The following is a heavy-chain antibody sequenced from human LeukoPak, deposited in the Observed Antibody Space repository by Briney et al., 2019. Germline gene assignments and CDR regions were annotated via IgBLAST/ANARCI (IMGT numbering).Heavy chain of an antibody. D-gene: IGHD2-8*01. CDR3: ALDLMGAAWSLDY. CDR2: VSDSGSSA. V-gene: IGHV3-23*01. CDR1: AFTFRNYG. J-gene: IGHJ4*02. Sequence: GGSLRLSCAASAFTFRNYGMSRVRQAPGKGLEWVSVVSDSGSSAYYTDSVKGRFTISRDNSKNTLYLQMNSLRAEDTAVYYCALDLMGAAWSLDYRGQGTLVTVSS.